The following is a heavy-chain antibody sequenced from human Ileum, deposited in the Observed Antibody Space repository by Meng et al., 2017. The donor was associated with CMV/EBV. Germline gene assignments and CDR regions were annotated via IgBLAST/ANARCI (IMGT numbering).Heavy chain of an antibody. CDR2: INTDTGKP. D-gene: IGHD3-3*01. Sequence: QVQLVQSGSELRKPGASVNISCKASGYRFTKSSLNWLRQAPGQGLEWVGSINTDTGKPKYAQGFTGRFVFSLDTSVSTAFLQINSLKADDTATYYCARDLGVVAPLYDSWGQGTLVTVSS. CDR1: GYRFTKSS. V-gene: IGHV7-4-1*02. J-gene: IGHJ4*02. CDR3: ARDLGVVAPLYDS.